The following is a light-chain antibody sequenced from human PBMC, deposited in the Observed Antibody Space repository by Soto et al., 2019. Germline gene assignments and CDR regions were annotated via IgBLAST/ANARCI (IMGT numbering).Light chain of an antibody. V-gene: IGKV3-15*01. CDR1: QSVTNT. CDR2: YAS. CDR3: QQDYTWPVT. Sequence: IVKAQFPGPVSVSPGERFTISCRASQSVTNTLAWYQHKPGQAPRLLISYASRGATGIPSRFSGSGSGTDFTLTINSLQSEDFAVYYCQQDYTWPVTFGRGTKVDIK. J-gene: IGKJ4*01.